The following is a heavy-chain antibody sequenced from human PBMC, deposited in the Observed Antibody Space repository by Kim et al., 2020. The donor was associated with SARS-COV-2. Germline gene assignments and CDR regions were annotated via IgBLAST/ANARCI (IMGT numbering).Heavy chain of an antibody. CDR1: GGTFSSYA. D-gene: IGHD2-2*02. CDR3: ASPVVVPAAISPKTYYYYYGMDV. J-gene: IGHJ6*02. Sequence: SVKVSCKASGGTFSSYAISWVRQAPGQGLEWMGGIIPIFGTTNYAQKFQGRVTITADESTSTAYMELSSLRSEDTAVYYCASPVVVPAAISPKTYYYYYGMDVWGQGTTVTVSS. V-gene: IGHV1-69*13. CDR2: IIPIFGTT.